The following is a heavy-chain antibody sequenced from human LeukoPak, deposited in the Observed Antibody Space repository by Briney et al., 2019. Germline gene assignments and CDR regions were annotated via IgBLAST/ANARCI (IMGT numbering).Heavy chain of an antibody. Sequence: ASVKVSCKASGYTFTSYYMHWVRQAPGQGLEWMGIINPSGGSTSYAQKFQGRVTMTRDTSTSTVYMGLSSLRSEDTAVYYCATRRVGAINWFDPWGQGTLVTVSS. D-gene: IGHD1-26*01. CDR2: INPSGGST. CDR3: ATRRVGAINWFDP. V-gene: IGHV1-46*01. CDR1: GYTFTSYY. J-gene: IGHJ5*02.